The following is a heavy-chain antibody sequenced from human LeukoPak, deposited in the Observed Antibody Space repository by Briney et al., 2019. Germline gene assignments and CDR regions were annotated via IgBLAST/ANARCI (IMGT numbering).Heavy chain of an antibody. CDR2: IKQDGSEK. CDR3: ARATRITMIVVVISPPYYFDY. J-gene: IGHJ4*02. CDR1: GFTFSSYW. V-gene: IGHV3-7*01. D-gene: IGHD3-22*01. Sequence: AGGSLRLSCAASGFTFSSYWMSGVRQAPGKGLEWGANIKQDGSEKYYVDSVKGRLTISRDNAKNSLYLQMNSLRAEDTAVYYCARATRITMIVVVISPPYYFDYWGQGTLVTVSS.